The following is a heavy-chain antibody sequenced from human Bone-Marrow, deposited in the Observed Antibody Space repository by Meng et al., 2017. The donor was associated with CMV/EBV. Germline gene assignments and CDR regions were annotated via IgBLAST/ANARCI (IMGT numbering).Heavy chain of an antibody. Sequence: CTVSGDSIISGGYYWSWVRQLSGKGLEWIGYIYYSGITYNSPSLKSRLSLSVDTSKNQFSLRLNSVTAADTAVYYCARLPAATAYFDHWGQGTLVTVSS. CDR3: ARLPAATAYFDH. D-gene: IGHD2-2*01. CDR1: GDSIISGGYY. V-gene: IGHV4-31*03. J-gene: IGHJ4*02. CDR2: IYYSGIT.